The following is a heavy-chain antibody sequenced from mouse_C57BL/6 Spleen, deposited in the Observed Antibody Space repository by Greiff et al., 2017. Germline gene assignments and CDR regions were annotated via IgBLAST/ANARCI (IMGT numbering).Heavy chain of an antibody. Sequence: EVHLVESGGGLVKPGGSLKLSCAASGFTFSDYGMHWVRQAPEKGLEWVASISSGSSTIYYADTLKGRFTLSTANAKNTLFLQMTSLRSEDTAVYYCARDGYDGTWFAYWGQGTLVTVSA. D-gene: IGHD2-2*01. CDR2: ISSGSSTI. CDR1: GFTFSDYG. V-gene: IGHV5-17*01. J-gene: IGHJ3*01. CDR3: ARDGYDGTWFAY.